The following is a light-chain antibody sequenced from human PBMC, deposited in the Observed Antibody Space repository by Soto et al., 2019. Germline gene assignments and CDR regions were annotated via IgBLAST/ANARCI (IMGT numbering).Light chain of an antibody. CDR1: QSLLHSNGYNY. CDR2: LGS. V-gene: IGKV2-28*01. Sequence: DIVMTQSPLSLPVTPGEPASISCRSSQSLLHSNGYNYLDWYLQKRGQSPQLLNYLGSNRVVGDADRVSGSGSGTDFTLKISRVEAEDVGVYYCMQALQTPRTFGEGTKVEIK. CDR3: MQALQTPRT. J-gene: IGKJ1*01.